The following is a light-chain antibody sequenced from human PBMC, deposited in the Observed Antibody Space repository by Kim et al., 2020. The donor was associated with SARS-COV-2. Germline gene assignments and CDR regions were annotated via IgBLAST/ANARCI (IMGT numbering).Light chain of an antibody. CDR1: SSDVGGYNY. CDR2: DVS. V-gene: IGLV2-14*03. Sequence: GQSITISCTGTSSDVGGYNYVSWYQQHPDKAPKLMIYDVSNRPSGVSNRFSGSKSGNTASLTISGLQAEDEADYYCSSYTSSSTGVFGGGTQLTVL. CDR3: SSYTSSSTGV. J-gene: IGLJ3*02.